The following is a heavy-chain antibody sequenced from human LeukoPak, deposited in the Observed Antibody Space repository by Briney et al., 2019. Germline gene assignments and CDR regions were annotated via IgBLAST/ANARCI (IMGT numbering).Heavy chain of an antibody. D-gene: IGHD6-19*01. V-gene: IGHV3-30*02. CDR2: IRYDGSNK. CDR3: AKPYSSGWYGYFDY. J-gene: IGHJ4*02. CDR1: GFTFSSYG. Sequence: GGSLRLSCASSGFTFSSYGMHWVRQAPAKGLEWVAFIRYDGSNKYYADSVKGRFTISRDNSKNTLYLPMNSLRAEDTAVYYCAKPYSSGWYGYFDYWGQGTLVTVSS.